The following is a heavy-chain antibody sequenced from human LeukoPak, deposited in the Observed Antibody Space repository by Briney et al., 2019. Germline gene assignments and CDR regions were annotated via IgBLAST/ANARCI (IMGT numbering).Heavy chain of an antibody. CDR2: IYYSGST. CDR1: GGSIRSSSYY. J-gene: IGHJ6*03. D-gene: IGHD7-27*01. CDR3: ARLGNTDYYYYYYMDV. V-gene: IGHV4-39*01. Sequence: SETLSLTCTVSGGSIRSSSYYWGWLRQPPGKGLEWIGSIYYSGSTNYNPSLKSRVTISVDTSKTQFSLRLSSVTAADTAVYYCARLGNTDYYYYYYMDVWGKGTTVTVSS.